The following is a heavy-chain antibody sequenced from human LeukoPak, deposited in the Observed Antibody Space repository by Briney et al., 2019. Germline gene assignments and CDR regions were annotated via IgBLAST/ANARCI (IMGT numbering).Heavy chain of an antibody. V-gene: IGHV1-18*01. D-gene: IGHD3-16*01. CDR1: GYTFTRCG. CDR3: ARDWGPVSYIDY. CDR2: ISGYNGNT. Sequence: GASVKVSCKASGYTFTRCGITWVRQAPGQGLERMGWISGYNGNTNYAQKLKGRVTMTTDTSTNTAYMELRSLRSDDTAVYYCARDWGPVSYIDYWGQGTLVTVSS. J-gene: IGHJ4*02.